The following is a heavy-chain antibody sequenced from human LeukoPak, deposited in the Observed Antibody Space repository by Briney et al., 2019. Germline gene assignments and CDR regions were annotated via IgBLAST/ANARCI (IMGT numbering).Heavy chain of an antibody. Sequence: PGRSLRLSCAASGFTFSSYAMHWVRQAPGKGLEWVAVIWSDTTNKYYADSVKGRFTISRDNSRNTLYLQMSSLRAEDTAMYYCARDRLTTVTTFHFDYWGQGTLVTVSS. CDR2: IWSDTTNK. D-gene: IGHD4-17*01. CDR3: ARDRLTTVTTFHFDY. CDR1: GFTFSSYA. V-gene: IGHV3-33*01. J-gene: IGHJ4*02.